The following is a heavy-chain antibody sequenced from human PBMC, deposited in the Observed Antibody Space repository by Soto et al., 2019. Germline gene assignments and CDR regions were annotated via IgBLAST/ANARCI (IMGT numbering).Heavy chain of an antibody. J-gene: IGHJ1*01. CDR1: GGSISSSSYY. CDR3: ARHSYQSSGWYVSEYFQH. CDR2: IYYSGST. Sequence: PSETLSLTCTVSGGSISSSSYYWGWIRQPPGKGLEWIGSIYYSGSTYYNPSLKSRVTISVDTSKNQFSLKLSSVTAADTAVYYCARHSYQSSGWYVSEYFQHWGQGTLVTVSS. D-gene: IGHD6-19*01. V-gene: IGHV4-39*01.